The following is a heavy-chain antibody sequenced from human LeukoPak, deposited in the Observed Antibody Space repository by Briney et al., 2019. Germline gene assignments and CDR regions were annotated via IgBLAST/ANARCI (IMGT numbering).Heavy chain of an antibody. V-gene: IGHV4-31*03. CDR1: GGSISSGGYY. Sequence: PSETLSLTCTVSGGSISSGGYYWSWIRQHPGTGLEWIGYIYNSGSTYYNPSLKSRVTISVDTSKNQFSLKLSSVTAADTAVYYCANFGNSYGFNYWGQGTLVTVSS. D-gene: IGHD5-18*01. CDR2: IYNSGST. J-gene: IGHJ4*02. CDR3: ANFGNSYGFNY.